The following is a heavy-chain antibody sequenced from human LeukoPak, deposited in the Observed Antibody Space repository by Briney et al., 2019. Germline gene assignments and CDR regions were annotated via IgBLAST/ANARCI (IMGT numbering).Heavy chain of an antibody. Sequence: GGSLRLSCAASGFTFSNAWMSWVRQAPGKGLEWVGRIKSKTDGGTTDYAAPVKGRFTISRDDSKNTLYLQMNSLKTEDTAVYYCATESSISNIVGATHFDYWGQGTLVTDSS. CDR3: ATESSISNIVGATHFDY. D-gene: IGHD1-26*01. CDR2: IKSKTDGGTT. J-gene: IGHJ4*02. V-gene: IGHV3-15*01. CDR1: GFTFSNAW.